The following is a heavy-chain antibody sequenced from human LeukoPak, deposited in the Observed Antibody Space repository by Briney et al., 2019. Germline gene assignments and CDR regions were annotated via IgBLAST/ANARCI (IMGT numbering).Heavy chain of an antibody. D-gene: IGHD2-2*03. CDR1: GFPFSSYE. CDR3: ARGTGYCLDP. J-gene: IGHJ5*02. Sequence: GGSLRLPCAASGFPFSSYEMNWVRQAPGKGVEWVSYISTSGSTIYYAGSVKGRFNISRDNAMNSLYLQMNSLRAEDTAVYYCARGTGYCLDPWGQGTLVTVSS. V-gene: IGHV3-48*03. CDR2: ISTSGSTI.